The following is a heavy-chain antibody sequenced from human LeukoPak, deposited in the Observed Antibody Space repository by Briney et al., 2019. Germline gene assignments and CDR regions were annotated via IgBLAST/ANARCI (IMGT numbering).Heavy chain of an antibody. CDR1: GFTFSSYG. V-gene: IGHV3-33*01. CDR3: AYGGKSDRFDY. J-gene: IGHJ4*02. Sequence: PGGSLRLSCAASGFTFSSYGMHWVRQAPGKGLEGVAVIWDDGSDKYYADSVKGRFTISRDNSKNVLYLQMNSLRAEDTAVYYCAYGGKSDRFDYWGQGTLVTVSS. D-gene: IGHD4-23*01. CDR2: IWDDGSDK.